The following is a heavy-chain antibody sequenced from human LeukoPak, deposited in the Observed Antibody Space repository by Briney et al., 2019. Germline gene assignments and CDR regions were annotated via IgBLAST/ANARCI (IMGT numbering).Heavy chain of an antibody. CDR2: IYYGGNT. CDR1: GGPITITSDY. Sequence: SETLSLTCTVSGGPITITSDYWGWIRQPPGKGLEWIGTIYYGGNTYYKPSLNSRVTISIDTSRNQFSLKLRTVTAADTAVYYCARRIETTGTSLSRAFDIWGPGTMVTVSS. V-gene: IGHV4-39*01. CDR3: ARRIETTGTSLSRAFDI. J-gene: IGHJ3*02. D-gene: IGHD1-1*01.